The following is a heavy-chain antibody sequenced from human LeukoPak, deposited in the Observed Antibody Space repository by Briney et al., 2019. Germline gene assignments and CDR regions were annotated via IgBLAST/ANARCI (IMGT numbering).Heavy chain of an antibody. D-gene: IGHD1-7*01. CDR3: ATFLGRRLELLPDY. V-gene: IGHV1-24*01. CDR1: GYTLTELS. Sequence: ASVKVSCKVSGYTLTELSIHWVRQAPGKGLEWMGGFDPEDGETIYAQKFQGRVTMAEDTSTDTACMELSSLRSEDTAVYYCATFLGRRLELLPDYWGQGTLVTVSS. CDR2: FDPEDGET. J-gene: IGHJ4*02.